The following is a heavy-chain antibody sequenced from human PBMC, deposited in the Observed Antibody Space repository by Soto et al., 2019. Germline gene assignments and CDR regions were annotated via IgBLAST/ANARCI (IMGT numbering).Heavy chain of an antibody. CDR3: ARGNGWYYY. CDR1: GGSISSYY. CDR2: IYYSGST. Sequence: SETLSLTCTVSGGSISSYYWSWIRQPPGKGLEWIGYIYYSGSTNYNPSLKSRVTISVNTSKNQFSLKLSSVTAADTAVYYCARGNGWYYYWGQGTLVTVSS. J-gene: IGHJ4*02. D-gene: IGHD6-19*01. V-gene: IGHV4-59*01.